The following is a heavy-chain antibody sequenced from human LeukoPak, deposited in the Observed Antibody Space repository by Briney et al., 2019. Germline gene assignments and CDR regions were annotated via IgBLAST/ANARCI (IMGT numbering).Heavy chain of an antibody. CDR1: GGSISSSSYY. D-gene: IGHD3-10*01. CDR2: IHHSDTT. J-gene: IGHJ4*02. CDR3: ARETAAMGIFYGSGNYYFDY. Sequence: SETPSLTCTVSGGSISSSSYYWGWIRQPPGKGLEWIGSIHHSDTTYYNPSLKSRVTISVDTSKNQFSLKLSSVTAADTAVYYCARETAAMGIFYGSGNYYFDYWGQGTLVTVSS. V-gene: IGHV4-39*07.